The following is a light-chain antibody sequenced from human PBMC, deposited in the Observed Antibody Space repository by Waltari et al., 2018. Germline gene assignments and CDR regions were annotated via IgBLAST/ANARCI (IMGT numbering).Light chain of an antibody. CDR3: MQSTKDRT. V-gene: IGKV2D-29*02. CDR1: QNLLHRNGNTY. CDR2: KVT. Sequence: EIVMTQTPVSLPVTPGEPASISCRSSQNLLHRNGNTYLHWYLQKPGQSPRLLIYKVTNRDSGVPDRFSGSGSGTDFTLKISRVEPEDVGVYYCMQSTKDRTFGQGTKVEIK. J-gene: IGKJ1*01.